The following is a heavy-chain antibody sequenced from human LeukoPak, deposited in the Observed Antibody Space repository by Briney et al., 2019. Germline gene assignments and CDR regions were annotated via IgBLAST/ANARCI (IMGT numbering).Heavy chain of an antibody. D-gene: IGHD3-16*02. CDR1: GFTVSVNY. Sequence: PGGSLRLSCAASGFTVSVNYMGWVRQAPGKGLEWVSVLCTGNRTYYGDSVKGRFTIARDNSKNTLFLEMNSLRAEDTAVYYCARGFYRVRHDQSTYYFVHWGQGTLVTVSS. V-gene: IGHV3-66*01. CDR3: ARGFYRVRHDQSTYYFVH. CDR2: LCTGNRT. J-gene: IGHJ4*02.